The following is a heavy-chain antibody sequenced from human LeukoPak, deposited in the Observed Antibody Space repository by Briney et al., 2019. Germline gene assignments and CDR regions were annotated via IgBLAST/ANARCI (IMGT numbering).Heavy chain of an antibody. CDR3: ARFTNDWFDP. J-gene: IGHJ5*02. CDR1: GGSISSYY. V-gene: IGHV4-59*01. D-gene: IGHD2-8*01. CDR2: IYYSGST. Sequence: SETLSLTCTVSGGSISSYYWSWIRQPPGKGLEWIGYIYYSGSTNYNPSLKSRVTISVDTSTNQFSLKLSSVTAADTAVYYCARFTNDWFDPWGQGTLVTVSS.